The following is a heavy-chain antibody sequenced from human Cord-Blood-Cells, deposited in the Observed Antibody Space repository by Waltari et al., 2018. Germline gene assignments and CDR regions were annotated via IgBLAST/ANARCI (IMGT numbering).Heavy chain of an antibody. CDR2: IIPNFCTA. V-gene: IGHV1-69*01. J-gene: IGHJ4*02. CDR3: ARSGLGYFDY. D-gene: IGHD7-27*01. CDR1: GGTFSSSA. Sequence: QVQPVQPGAAVKKPGSSVQVSCKASGGTFSSSAISRVRQAPGQGLEWMGGIIPNFCTAKDGQKFQGRVTSTADESTSTAYMELSSLRSEDTAVYYCARSGLGYFDYWGQGTLVTVSS.